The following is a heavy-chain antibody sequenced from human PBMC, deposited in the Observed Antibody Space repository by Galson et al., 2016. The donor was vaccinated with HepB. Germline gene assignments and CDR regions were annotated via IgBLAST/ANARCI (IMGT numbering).Heavy chain of an antibody. Sequence: SLRLSCAASGFTFSRAWMSWVRQAPGEGLEWVGHAKGKIDGGTIDYAAPVKGRFTISRDDSRNTFYLQMNSLKTEDTAVYYCTTHFYRQGFDNWGQGTLVTVSS. CDR2: AKGKIDGGTI. J-gene: IGHJ4*02. CDR3: TTHFYRQGFDN. D-gene: IGHD3-16*02. CDR1: GFTFSRAW. V-gene: IGHV3-15*07.